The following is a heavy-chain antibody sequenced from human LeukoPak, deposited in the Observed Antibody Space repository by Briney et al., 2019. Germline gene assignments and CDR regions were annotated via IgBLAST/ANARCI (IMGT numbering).Heavy chain of an antibody. D-gene: IGHD3-16*01. CDR3: ARSLGTYWGKDFLNWFDP. Sequence: AASVKVSCKASGYTFTSYYMHWERQATGQGLEWMGWINPNSGNTGYTQKFQGRVTMTRNTSLSTAYMELTSLKSEDTAVYYCARSLGTYWGKDFLNWFDPWGQGTLVTVSS. J-gene: IGHJ5*02. CDR2: INPNSGNT. V-gene: IGHV1-8*02. CDR1: GYTFTSYY.